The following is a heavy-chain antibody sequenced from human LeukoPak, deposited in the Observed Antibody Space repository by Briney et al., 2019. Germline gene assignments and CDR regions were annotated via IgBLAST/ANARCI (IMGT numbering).Heavy chain of an antibody. CDR2: ISSSGSTI. CDR1: GFTFSSYE. V-gene: IGHV3-48*03. CDR3: ARGEMANWFDP. J-gene: IGHJ5*02. D-gene: IGHD5-24*01. Sequence: PGGSLRLSCAASGFTFSSYEMNWVRQAPGKGLGWVSYISSSGSTIYYADSVKGRFTISRDNAKNSLYLQMNSLRAEDTAVYYCARGEMANWFDPWGQGTLVTVSS.